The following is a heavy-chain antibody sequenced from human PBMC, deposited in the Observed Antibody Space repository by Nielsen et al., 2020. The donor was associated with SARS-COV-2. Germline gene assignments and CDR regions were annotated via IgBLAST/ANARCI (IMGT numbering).Heavy chain of an antibody. CDR1: GYTLTELS. V-gene: IGHV1-24*01. J-gene: IGHJ5*02. Sequence: APVKVSCKVSGYTLTELSMHWVRQAPGKGLEWMGRINPNSGGTNYAQKFQGRVTMTEDTSTDTAYMELSSLRSEDTAVYYCATGPGYCSGGSCLNWFDPWGQGTLVTVSS. CDR2: INPNSGGT. CDR3: ATGPGYCSGGSCLNWFDP. D-gene: IGHD2-15*01.